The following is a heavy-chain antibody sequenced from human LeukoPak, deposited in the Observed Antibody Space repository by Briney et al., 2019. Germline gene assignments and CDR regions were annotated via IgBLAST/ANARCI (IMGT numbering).Heavy chain of an antibody. CDR2: ISSDGSTT. Sequence: GGSLRLSCAASGFTFSSYWMHWVRQGPGKGLVWVSRISSDGSTTSYADSVKGRFTISRDKAKNTLYLQMNSLRVEDTAVYYCARDSRYYYDSRNYDNVAFDMWGQGTMVTVSS. V-gene: IGHV3-74*01. J-gene: IGHJ3*02. CDR1: GFTFSSYW. CDR3: ARDSRYYYDSRNYDNVAFDM. D-gene: IGHD3-10*01.